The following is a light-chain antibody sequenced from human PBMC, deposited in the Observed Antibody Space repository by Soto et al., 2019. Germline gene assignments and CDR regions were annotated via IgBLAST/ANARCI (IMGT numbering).Light chain of an antibody. CDR1: SSDVGGYNY. Sequence: QSALTQPASVSGSPGQSITISCTGTSSDVGGYNYVSWYQQHPGKAPKLMIYDVSNRPSGVSNRFSGSKSGNTASLTISGLQAEDEADYYCSLYTSSSTYVFGAGTQVTVL. J-gene: IGLJ1*01. CDR3: SLYTSSSTYV. CDR2: DVS. V-gene: IGLV2-14*01.